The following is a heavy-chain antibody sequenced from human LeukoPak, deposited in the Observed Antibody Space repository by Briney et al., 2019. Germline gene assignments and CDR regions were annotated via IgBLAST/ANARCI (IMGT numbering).Heavy chain of an antibody. CDR3: ARFQGIAVAGYYYYYMDV. V-gene: IGHV7-4-1*01. Sequence: GPSVKLSCNPSGYTFTSYAMNWVRQAARQGLEWIGSIITNTRNTTHAHAFTERLVFPLDTSVHTAYRQIASLKTAGTAVYYCARFQGIAVAGYYYYYMDVWGKGTTVTVSS. CDR2: IITNTRNT. J-gene: IGHJ6*03. D-gene: IGHD6-19*01. CDR1: GYTFTSYA.